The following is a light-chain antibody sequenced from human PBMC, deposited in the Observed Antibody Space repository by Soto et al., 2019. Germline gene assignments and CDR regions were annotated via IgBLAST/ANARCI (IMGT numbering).Light chain of an antibody. Sequence: DIPMPQSPSTLSASVGDRVTITCRASQSISGWLAWFQQKPGKAPKLLIYDASTLESGVPSRFSGSGSGTQFPLTISSLQPDDFATYFCQQYSSYSLYTFGQGTKLAI. CDR2: DAS. V-gene: IGKV1-5*01. CDR3: QQYSSYSLYT. J-gene: IGKJ2*01. CDR1: QSISGW.